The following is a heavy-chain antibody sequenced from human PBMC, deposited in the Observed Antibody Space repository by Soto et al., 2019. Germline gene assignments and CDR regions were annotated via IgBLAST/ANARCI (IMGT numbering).Heavy chain of an antibody. Sequence: SSVKVSCKASVCTFRSYAIRWVRQAPGQGLEWMGGIIPIFGTANYAQKFQGRVTITADKSTSTAYMELSSLRSEDTAVYYCASDRLDYGDCRPNNWFDPWGQGTLVTVSS. CDR3: ASDRLDYGDCRPNNWFDP. D-gene: IGHD4-17*01. V-gene: IGHV1-69*06. CDR1: VCTFRSYA. CDR2: IIPIFGTA. J-gene: IGHJ5*02.